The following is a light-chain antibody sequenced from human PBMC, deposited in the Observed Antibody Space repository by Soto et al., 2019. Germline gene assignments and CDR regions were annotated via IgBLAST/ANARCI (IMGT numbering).Light chain of an antibody. CDR3: QQYGSTPLT. CDR2: GAS. CDR1: QSVSSSY. V-gene: IGKV3-20*01. J-gene: IGKJ4*01. Sequence: EIVLTQSPGTLSLSPGERATLSCRASQSVSSSYLAWYQQKPGQAPRLLIYGASSRATGNPDRFSGSGSGTDFTLTISRLEPEDFPVYYCQQYGSTPLTFGGGTKVEIK.